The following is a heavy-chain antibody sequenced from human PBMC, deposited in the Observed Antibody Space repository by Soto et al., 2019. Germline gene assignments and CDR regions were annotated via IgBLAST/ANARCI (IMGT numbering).Heavy chain of an antibody. Sequence: SETLSLTCTVSGDSINSADYYWSWIRQPPGKGLEWIGHIYYSGSTYYTPSLKSRVTISIDTSKNQFSLKMTSVTAADTAVYYCARDRGSSWMYKWFDPWGPGTQVT. J-gene: IGHJ5*02. CDR2: IYYSGST. CDR1: GDSINSADYY. CDR3: ARDRGSSWMYKWFDP. V-gene: IGHV4-30-4*01. D-gene: IGHD6-13*01.